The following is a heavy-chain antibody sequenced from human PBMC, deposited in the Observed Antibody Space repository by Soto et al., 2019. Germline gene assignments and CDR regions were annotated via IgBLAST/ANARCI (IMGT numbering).Heavy chain of an antibody. V-gene: IGHV1-69*02. D-gene: IGHD2-2*01. CDR3: ARATTIGYCSSTSCYGGWIDY. J-gene: IGHJ4*02. CDR1: GGTFSSYT. CDR2: IIPILGIA. Sequence: GASVKVSCKASGGTFSSYTISWVRQAPGQGLEWMGRIIPILGIANYAQKFQGRVTITADKSTSTAYMELSSLRSEDTAVYYCARATTIGYCSSTSCYGGWIDYWGQGTLVTVSS.